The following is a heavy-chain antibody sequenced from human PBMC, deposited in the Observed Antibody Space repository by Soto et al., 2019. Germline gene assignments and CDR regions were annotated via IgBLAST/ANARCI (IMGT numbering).Heavy chain of an antibody. J-gene: IGHJ4*02. CDR1: GFAFSTYD. D-gene: IGHD4-17*01. Sequence: QVQLVESGGGMVQPGRSLRLSCAASGFAFSTYDLHWVRQTPGKRLEWVADISDDGSKKYYVDSVKGRFTISRDNSRNTLYLQMNSLRAEDTAVYYCAKVDGDYDYFDYWGQGTLVTVSS. CDR3: AKVDGDYDYFDY. CDR2: ISDDGSKK. V-gene: IGHV3-30*18.